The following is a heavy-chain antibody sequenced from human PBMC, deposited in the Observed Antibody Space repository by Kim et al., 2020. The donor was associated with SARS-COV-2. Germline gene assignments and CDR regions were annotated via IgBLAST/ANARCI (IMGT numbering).Heavy chain of an antibody. D-gene: IGHD4-17*01. Sequence: SETLSLTCTVSGVSISSGAYYWSWIRQHPGKGLEWIGYIHYGGSTNYNPSLKSRVIISEDTSKNQFSLKLSSVTAADTAVYYCATHDYGGNFDYWGQGTLVSVSS. CDR2: IHYGGST. CDR1: GVSISSGAYY. J-gene: IGHJ4*02. CDR3: ATHDYGGNFDY. V-gene: IGHV4-31*03.